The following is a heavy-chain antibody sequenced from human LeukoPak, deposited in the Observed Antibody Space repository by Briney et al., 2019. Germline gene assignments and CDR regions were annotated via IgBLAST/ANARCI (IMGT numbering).Heavy chain of an antibody. D-gene: IGHD4-17*01. Sequence: GGSLRLSCAASGFTFSSYGMHWVRQAPGKGLEWVAFIRYDGSNKYYADSVKGRFTISRDNSKNTLYLQMNSLRAEDTAVYYCAKEAPGGDYEPYFDYWGQGTLVTVSS. CDR2: IRYDGSNK. V-gene: IGHV3-30*02. CDR1: GFTFSSYG. CDR3: AKEAPGGDYEPYFDY. J-gene: IGHJ4*02.